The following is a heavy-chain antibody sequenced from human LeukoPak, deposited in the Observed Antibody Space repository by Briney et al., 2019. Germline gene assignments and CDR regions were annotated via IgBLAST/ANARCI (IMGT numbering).Heavy chain of an antibody. D-gene: IGHD3-22*01. J-gene: IGHJ1*01. CDR1: GYTFTSYG. V-gene: IGHV1-3*01. CDR3: ARVPLHDDSGHYYPH. Sequence: ASVKVSCKTSGYTFTSYGMHWVRQAPGQSLEWMGWINGGNGNTKYSEKFQGRVTIIRGTSASTAYMELSSLRSEDTAVYYCARVPLHDDSGHYYPHWGQGTLVSVSS. CDR2: INGGNGNT.